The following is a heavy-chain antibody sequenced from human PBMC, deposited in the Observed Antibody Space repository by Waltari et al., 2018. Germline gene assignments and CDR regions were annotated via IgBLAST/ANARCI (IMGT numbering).Heavy chain of an antibody. D-gene: IGHD3-10*01. CDR1: GFTFSSYS. J-gene: IGHJ3*02. Sequence: EVQLVESGGGLVQPGGSLRLSCAASGFTFSSYSMNWVRQAPGKGLEWVSYIRSSSSTIYYADSVKGRFTISRDNAKNSLYLQMNSLRAEDTAVYDCAILPVAYGAFDIWGQGTMVTVSS. V-gene: IGHV3-48*04. CDR2: IRSSSSTI. CDR3: AILPVAYGAFDI.